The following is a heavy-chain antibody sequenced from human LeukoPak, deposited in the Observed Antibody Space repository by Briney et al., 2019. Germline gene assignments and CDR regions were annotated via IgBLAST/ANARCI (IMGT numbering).Heavy chain of an antibody. J-gene: IGHJ4*02. CDR3: VRREAGGSNSWFYFDY. Sequence: GGSLRLSCAASGFSFSIYWMHWVRQAPGGGLVWVSLISGDGSKSGYADSVKGRFTISRDNAKNTVYLQMNSLSAEDTAMYYCVRREAGGSNSWFYFDYWGQGTLVSVSS. CDR1: GFSFSIYW. CDR2: ISGDGSKS. V-gene: IGHV3-74*01. D-gene: IGHD6-13*01.